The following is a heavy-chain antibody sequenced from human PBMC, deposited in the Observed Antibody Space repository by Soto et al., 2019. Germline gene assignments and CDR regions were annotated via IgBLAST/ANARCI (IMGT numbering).Heavy chain of an antibody. CDR2: ISGSTSYT. J-gene: IGHJ6*03. CDR1: GFSFSDYS. Sequence: EVQLVESGGGLVKPGGSLRLSCAASGFSFSDYSMNWVRQAPGKGLEWVSSISGSTSYTHYADSLQGRFTVSRDNAEKSLCLQLNSLRAEDTDVYYCARDGAFCSGTGCRDYYHYMDFWGKGTTVTVSS. V-gene: IGHV3-21*01. D-gene: IGHD2-2*01. CDR3: ARDGAFCSGTGCRDYYHYMDF.